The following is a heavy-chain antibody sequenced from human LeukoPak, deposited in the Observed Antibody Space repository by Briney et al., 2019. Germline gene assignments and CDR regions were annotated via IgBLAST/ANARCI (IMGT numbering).Heavy chain of an antibody. D-gene: IGHD3-10*01. CDR3: AKDTALWSYYYYYYMDV. V-gene: IGHV3-30*02. Sequence: PGGSLRLSCAASGFTFSSYGMHWVRQAPGKGLEWVAFTRYDGSNKYYADSVKGRFTISRDNSKNTLYLQMNSLRAEDTAVYYCAKDTALWSYYYYYYMDVWGKGTTVTISS. CDR1: GFTFSSYG. CDR2: TRYDGSNK. J-gene: IGHJ6*03.